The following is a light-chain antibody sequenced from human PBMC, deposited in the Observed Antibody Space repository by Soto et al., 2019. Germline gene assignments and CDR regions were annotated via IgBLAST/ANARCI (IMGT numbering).Light chain of an antibody. CDR3: QHYGGSPAYT. V-gene: IGKV3-20*01. CDR1: QSVTSNY. CDR2: AAS. J-gene: IGKJ2*01. Sequence: EIVLTQSPGTLSLSPGERATLSCRASQSVTSNYLAWYQQKPGQAPRLLVFAASGRPAGIPDRFSGSGSGTDFTLTISRLEPEDSAVYYCQHYGGSPAYTFGQGTKLEI.